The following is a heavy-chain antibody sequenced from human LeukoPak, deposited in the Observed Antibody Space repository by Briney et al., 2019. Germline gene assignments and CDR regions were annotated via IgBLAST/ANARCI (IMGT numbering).Heavy chain of an antibody. J-gene: IGHJ3*02. V-gene: IGHV1-69*04. Sequence: SVKVSCKASGGTFSSYAISWVRQAPGQGLEWMGRIIPILGIANYAQKFQGRATITADKSTSTAYMELSSLRSEDTAVYYCTTLPGYSSGWAHDAFDIWGQGTMVTVSS. CDR2: IIPILGIA. CDR1: GGTFSSYA. D-gene: IGHD6-19*01. CDR3: TTLPGYSSGWAHDAFDI.